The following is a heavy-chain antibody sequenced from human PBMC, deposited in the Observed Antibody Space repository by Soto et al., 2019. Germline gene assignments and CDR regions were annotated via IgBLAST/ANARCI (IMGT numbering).Heavy chain of an antibody. CDR1: GGSISSGGYY. CDR2: IYYSGST. Sequence: SETLSLTCTVTGGSISSGGYYWSWIRQHPGKGLEWIGYIYYSGSTYYNPSLKSRVTISVDSSKNQFSLKLSSVTPADTAVYYGARDYRVPSAGARDVWGQGTTVTVSS. V-gene: IGHV4-31*03. CDR3: ARDYRVPSAGARDV. D-gene: IGHD3-16*02. J-gene: IGHJ6*02.